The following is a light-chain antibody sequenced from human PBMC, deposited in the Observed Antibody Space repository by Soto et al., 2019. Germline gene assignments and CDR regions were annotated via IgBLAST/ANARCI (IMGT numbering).Light chain of an antibody. V-gene: IGKV3-20*01. Sequence: EIVLTQSPGTLSLSPGERATLSCRASQSVSSSYLAWYQQKPDQAPRLLIYGASSRATGIPDRFSGSGSGTDFTLTISRLEPEDFAVYYCQHYGRSPAFGGGTKVEIK. J-gene: IGKJ4*01. CDR1: QSVSSSY. CDR3: QHYGRSPA. CDR2: GAS.